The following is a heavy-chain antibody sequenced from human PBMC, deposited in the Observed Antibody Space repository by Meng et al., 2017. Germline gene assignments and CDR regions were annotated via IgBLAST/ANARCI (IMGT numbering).Heavy chain of an antibody. D-gene: IGHD3-9*01. CDR3: SRVAILTGYYGGSYHYGMDV. CDR2: ISASGSTI. V-gene: IGHV3-48*03. CDR1: RFAFTNYE. Sequence: GGSLRLSCAASRFAFTNYEMNWVRQAPGKGLEWVSYISASGSTIYYADSVKGRFTISRDNARNSLYLQMTSLRAEDTAVYYCSRVAILTGYYGGSYHYGMDVWGQGTTVTVSS. J-gene: IGHJ6*02.